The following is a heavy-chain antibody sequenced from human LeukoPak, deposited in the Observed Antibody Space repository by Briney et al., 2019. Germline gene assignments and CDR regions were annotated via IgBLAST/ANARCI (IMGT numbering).Heavy chain of an antibody. Sequence: GGSLRLSCVASGFTFSSRDWMTWVRQAPGKGLEWVANIKQDGSEKYYVDSVMGRFTISRDNRKNTVSLQMNSLRAEDTALYYCVRDLDWGAFDVWGQGTMVTVSS. CDR3: VRDLDWGAFDV. V-gene: IGHV3-7*03. J-gene: IGHJ3*01. D-gene: IGHD3/OR15-3a*01. CDR1: GFTFSSRDW. CDR2: IKQDGSEK.